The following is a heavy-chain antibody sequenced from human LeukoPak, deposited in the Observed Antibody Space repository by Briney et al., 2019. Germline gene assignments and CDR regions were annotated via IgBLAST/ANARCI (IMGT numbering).Heavy chain of an antibody. CDR3: ARESYYGSGSYYDY. CDR1: GFSLSTSGMR. CDR2: IDWDDDK. D-gene: IGHD3-10*01. V-gene: IGHV2-70*04. J-gene: IGHJ4*02. Sequence: SGPALLQPTPTLTLTCTFSGFSLSTSGMRVSWIRQPPGKALEWLARIDWDDDKFYSTSLKTRLTISKDTSKNQVVLTMTNMDPVDTATYYCARESYYGSGSYYDYWGQGTLVTVSS.